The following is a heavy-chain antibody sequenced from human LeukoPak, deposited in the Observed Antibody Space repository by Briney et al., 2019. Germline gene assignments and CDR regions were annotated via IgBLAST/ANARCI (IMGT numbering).Heavy chain of an antibody. V-gene: IGHV5-51*01. CDR3: ARRRFYGSGTFYSNSYYGLDV. J-gene: IGHJ6*02. D-gene: IGHD3-10*01. Sequence: GESLKISCKVSGFKFTSYSIAWVRQMPGRGLEWMGIIYPGDSDVKYSPSFQGQVTTSVDKSVTTAYLQWSSLKASDTGIYYCARRRFYGSGTFYSNSYYGLDVWGQGTTVTVSS. CDR2: IYPGDSDV. CDR1: GFKFTSYS.